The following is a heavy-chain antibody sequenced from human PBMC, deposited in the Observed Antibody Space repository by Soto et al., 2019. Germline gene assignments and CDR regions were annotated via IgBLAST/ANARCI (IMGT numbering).Heavy chain of an antibody. V-gene: IGHV1-18*01. CDR1: GYTFTSYG. J-gene: IGHJ6*03. CDR3: ARGVTIFGVAEPSYYYYMDV. Sequence: ASVKVSCKASGYTFTSYGISWVRQAPGQGLEWMGWISAYNGNTNYAQKLQGRVTMTTDTSTSTAYMELRSLRSDDTAVYYCARGVTIFGVAEPSYYYYMDVWGKGTTVTVSS. CDR2: ISAYNGNT. D-gene: IGHD3-3*01.